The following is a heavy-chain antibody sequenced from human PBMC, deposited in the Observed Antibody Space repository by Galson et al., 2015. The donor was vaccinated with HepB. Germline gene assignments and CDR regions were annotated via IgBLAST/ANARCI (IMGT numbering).Heavy chain of an antibody. CDR1: GFTFSSNA. CDR2: ISGSGGST. Sequence: SLRLSCAASGFTFSSNAMTWVRLAPGKGLEWVSAISGSGGSTYYADSVKGRFSISRDNSRNTLSLQMNSLRAEDTALYYCAKASNYDFWSAYLDYWGQGTLVTVSS. V-gene: IGHV3-23*01. D-gene: IGHD3-3*01. CDR3: AKASNYDFWSAYLDY. J-gene: IGHJ4*02.